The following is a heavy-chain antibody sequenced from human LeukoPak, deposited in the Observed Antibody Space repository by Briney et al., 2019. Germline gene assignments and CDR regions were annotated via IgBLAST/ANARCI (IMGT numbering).Heavy chain of an antibody. Sequence: PGGSLRLSCAASGFTFSSYGMHWVRQAPGKGLEGVAFIRYDGSNKYYADSVKGRFTISRDNSKNTLYLQMNSLRAEDTAVYYCASNYYGDYPLSFGGQGTLVTVSS. D-gene: IGHD4-17*01. J-gene: IGHJ4*02. CDR2: IRYDGSNK. V-gene: IGHV3-30*02. CDR3: ASNYYGDYPLSF. CDR1: GFTFSSYG.